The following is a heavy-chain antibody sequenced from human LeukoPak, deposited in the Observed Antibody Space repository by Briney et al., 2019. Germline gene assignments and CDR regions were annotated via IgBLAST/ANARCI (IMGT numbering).Heavy chain of an antibody. Sequence: TPSETLSLTCTVSGGSISSYYWSWIRQPPGKGLEWIGYIYYSGSTNYNPSLKSRVTISADTSKNQFSLKLSSVTAADTAVYYCARQQQGWFDPWGQGTLVTVSS. CDR3: ARQQQGWFDP. J-gene: IGHJ5*02. V-gene: IGHV4-59*01. CDR1: GGSISSYY. D-gene: IGHD6-13*01. CDR2: IYYSGST.